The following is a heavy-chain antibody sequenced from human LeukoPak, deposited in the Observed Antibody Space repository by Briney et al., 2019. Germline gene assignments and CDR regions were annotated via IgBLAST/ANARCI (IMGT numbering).Heavy chain of an antibody. D-gene: IGHD3-10*01. V-gene: IGHV4-34*01. CDR3: ARRRAGSGSYRGYYYYMDV. CDR1: GGSFSGYY. Sequence: SDTLSLTCAVCGGSFSGYYWSWIRQPPGKALEWIGEINHSGSTNYNPSLKSRGTISVDTSKNQFSLKLSSVTAADTAVYYCARRRAGSGSYRGYYYYMDVWGKGTTVTVSS. J-gene: IGHJ6*03. CDR2: INHSGST.